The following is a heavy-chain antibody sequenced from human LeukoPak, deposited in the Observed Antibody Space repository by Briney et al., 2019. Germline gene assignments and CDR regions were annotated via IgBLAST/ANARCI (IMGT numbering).Heavy chain of an antibody. J-gene: IGHJ4*02. Sequence: GGSLRLSCVASGFTFSWYWMSWVRQAPGKGLEWVANIKQDGGIKYYVDSVKGRLTISRDNAKRSLYLQVNSLRAEDTAMYYCARIGYSSSSIDYWGQGTLVTVSS. CDR1: GFTFSWYW. CDR3: ARIGYSSSSIDY. V-gene: IGHV3-7*01. CDR2: IKQDGGIK. D-gene: IGHD6-13*01.